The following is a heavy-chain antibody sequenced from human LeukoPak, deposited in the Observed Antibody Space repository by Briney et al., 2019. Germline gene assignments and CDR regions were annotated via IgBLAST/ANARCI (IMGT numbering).Heavy chain of an antibody. CDR1: GGTFSSYA. CDR3: ARVQYYYDSSGYFLQSVDAFDI. J-gene: IGHJ3*02. V-gene: IGHV7-4-1*02. Sequence: GASVKVSCKASGGTFSSYAISWVRQAPGQGLEWMGWINTNTGNPTYAQGFTGRFVFSLDTSVSTAYLQISSLKAEDTAVYYCARVQYYYDSSGYFLQSVDAFDIWGQGTMVTVSS. CDR2: INTNTGNP. D-gene: IGHD3-22*01.